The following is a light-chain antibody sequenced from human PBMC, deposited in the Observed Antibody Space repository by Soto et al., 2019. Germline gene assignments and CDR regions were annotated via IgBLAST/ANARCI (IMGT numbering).Light chain of an antibody. CDR2: DAS. CDR1: QSVSSF. Sequence: EIVLTQSPATLSLSPGERATLSCRASQSVSSFLAWYQHKPGQAPRLLIYDASNRATGIPARFSGSGSGTDFTLTISSLEPEDFAVYYCQQRDNWPTFGQGTRLEIK. J-gene: IGKJ5*01. CDR3: QQRDNWPT. V-gene: IGKV3-11*01.